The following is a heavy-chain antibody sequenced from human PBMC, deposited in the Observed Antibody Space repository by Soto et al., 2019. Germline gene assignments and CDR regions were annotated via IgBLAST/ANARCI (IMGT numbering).Heavy chain of an antibody. V-gene: IGHV4-34*01. J-gene: IGHJ3*02. D-gene: IGHD2-2*01. Sequence: QVQLQQWGAGLLKPSETLSLTCAVYGGSFSGYYWSWIRQPPGKGLEWIGEINHSGSTNYNPSLKSRVTISVDTSKNQFSLKLSSVTAADTAVYYCAGGQGGVVPASKGAFDIWGQGTMVTVSS. CDR1: GGSFSGYY. CDR2: INHSGST. CDR3: AGGQGGVVPASKGAFDI.